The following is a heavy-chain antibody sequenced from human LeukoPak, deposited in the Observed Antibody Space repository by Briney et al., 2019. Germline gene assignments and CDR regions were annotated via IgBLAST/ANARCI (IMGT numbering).Heavy chain of an antibody. V-gene: IGHV3-48*03. CDR3: ARVFGDKFDY. Sequence: GGSLRLSCAASGFTFSSYEMNWVRRAPGKGLEWVSYISSSGSTIYYADSVKGRFTISRDNAKNSLYLQMNSLRAEDTAVYYCARVFGDKFDYWGQGTLVTVSS. J-gene: IGHJ4*02. CDR2: ISSSGSTI. D-gene: IGHD3-10*02. CDR1: GFTFSSYE.